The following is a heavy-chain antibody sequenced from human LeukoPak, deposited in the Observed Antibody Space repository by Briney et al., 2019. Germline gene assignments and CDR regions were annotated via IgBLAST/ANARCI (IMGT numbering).Heavy chain of an antibody. J-gene: IGHJ6*02. CDR3: ARLVLNSSSWYGVYYYGMDV. CDR1: GYTFTGHY. CDR2: INPNSGNT. Sequence: ASVKVSCKASGYTFTGHYLHWVRQAPGQGLEWMGWINPNSGNTGYAQKFQGRVTMTRNTSISTAYMELSSLRSEDTAVYYCARLVLNSSSWYGVYYYGMDVWGQGTTVTVSS. D-gene: IGHD6-13*01. V-gene: IGHV1-8*02.